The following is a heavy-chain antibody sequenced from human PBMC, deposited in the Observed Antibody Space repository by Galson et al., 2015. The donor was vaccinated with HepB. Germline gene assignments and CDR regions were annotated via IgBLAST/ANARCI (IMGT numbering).Heavy chain of an antibody. Sequence: SLRLSCAASGFTFSSYGMHWVRQAPGKGLEWVAVISYDGSNKYYADSVKGRFTISRDNSKNTLYLQMNSLRAEDTAVYYCARDGALQLLDYWGQGTLVTVSS. CDR2: ISYDGSNK. V-gene: IGHV3-30*03. CDR1: GFTFSSYG. D-gene: IGHD5-18*01. CDR3: ARDGALQLLDY. J-gene: IGHJ4*02.